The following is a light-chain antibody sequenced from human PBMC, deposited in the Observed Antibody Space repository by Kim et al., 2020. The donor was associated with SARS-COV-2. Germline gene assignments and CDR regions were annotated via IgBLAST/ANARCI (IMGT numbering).Light chain of an antibody. CDR2: QDT. Sequence: SYELTQPPSVSVSPGQTATITCSGDKLGDYFAAWYQHKPGQSPKLIIFQDTKRPSGVTERFSGSNSRNTATLTISGTQPMDEADYFCQAWDNSILWVFGGGTQLTVL. CDR1: KLGDYF. J-gene: IGLJ3*02. V-gene: IGLV3-1*01. CDR3: QAWDNSILWV.